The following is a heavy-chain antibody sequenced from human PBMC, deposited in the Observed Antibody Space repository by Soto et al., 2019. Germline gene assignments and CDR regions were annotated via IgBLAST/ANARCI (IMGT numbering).Heavy chain of an antibody. V-gene: IGHV3-33*01. Sequence: QVQLVESGGGVVQPGRSLRLSCAASGFTFSSYGMHWVRQAPGKGLEWVAVIWYDGSNKYYADSVKGRFTISRDNSKNTLYLQMNSLRAEDTAVYYCARAWGGWGFDYWGQGTLVTVSS. CDR2: IWYDGSNK. J-gene: IGHJ4*02. CDR3: ARAWGGWGFDY. D-gene: IGHD7-27*01. CDR1: GFTFSSYG.